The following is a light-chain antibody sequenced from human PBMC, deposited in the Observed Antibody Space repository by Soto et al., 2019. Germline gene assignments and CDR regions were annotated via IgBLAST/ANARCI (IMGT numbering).Light chain of an antibody. Sequence: EVVLTQSPAALSLSPGERATLSCRASQSLTSYLAWYQQKPGQAPRLLIYDASNRATGIPPRFSGSGSGTDFTLTISSLEPEDFAIYYCQQYNNWPPTTFGQGTKWIS. CDR3: QQYNNWPPTT. CDR2: DAS. CDR1: QSLTSY. J-gene: IGKJ1*01. V-gene: IGKV3-11*01.